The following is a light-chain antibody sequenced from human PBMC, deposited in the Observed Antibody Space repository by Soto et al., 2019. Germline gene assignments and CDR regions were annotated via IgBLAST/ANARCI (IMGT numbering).Light chain of an antibody. V-gene: IGKV1-5*01. CDR2: AAS. CDR1: QSVSMW. J-gene: IGKJ1*01. CDR3: QQYNTYLTWT. Sequence: DTEMTQSPSTLPASVGDRVTITCRASQSVSMWLAWYQQKPGKTPRLLIYAASNLESGVPSRFSGSGSGTKLTLTINGLQPEDAATYYCQQYNTYLTWTFGQGTKVDIK.